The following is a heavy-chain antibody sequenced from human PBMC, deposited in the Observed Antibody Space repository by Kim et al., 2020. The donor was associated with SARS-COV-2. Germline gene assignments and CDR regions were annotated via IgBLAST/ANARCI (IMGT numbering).Heavy chain of an antibody. CDR3: VRGGPFSGSGSPFDY. J-gene: IGHJ4*02. CDR1: GYTFSNNG. V-gene: IGHV1-3*04. Sequence: ASVKVSCKASGYTFSNNGMDWVRQAPGQRLEWMGLINIVNGDTEYSEKFHGRLTITRDTSASATYLELNSLTSEDTAVYYCVRGGPFSGSGSPFDYWGQGTLVTVSS. CDR2: INIVNGDT. D-gene: IGHD3-10*01.